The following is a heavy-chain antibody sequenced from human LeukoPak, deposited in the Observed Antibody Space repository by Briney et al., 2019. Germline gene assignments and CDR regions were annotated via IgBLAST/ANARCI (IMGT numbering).Heavy chain of an antibody. CDR1: GFTFNRFS. CDR2: IDPSGSQK. D-gene: IGHD3-10*01. J-gene: IGHJ4*02. V-gene: IGHV3-7*01. CDR3: AIWASGNY. Sequence: GGSLRLSCAASGFTFNRFSLNWVRQAPGRGLEWVANIDPSGSQKRYVDSVKGRFTISKDNPGTSLYLEMNSLRTEDTAIYYCAIWASGNYWGQGTLVTVSS.